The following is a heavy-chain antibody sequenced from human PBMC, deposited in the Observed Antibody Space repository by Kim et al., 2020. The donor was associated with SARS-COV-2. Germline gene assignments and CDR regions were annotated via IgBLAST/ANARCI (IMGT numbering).Heavy chain of an antibody. Sequence: VKGRFTISRDNSKNSLYLQMNSLRAEDTALYYCAKDIATVVKSSYYGMDVWGQGTTVTVSS. D-gene: IGHD4-17*01. J-gene: IGHJ6*02. CDR3: AKDIATVVKSSYYGMDV. V-gene: IGHV3-43D*03.